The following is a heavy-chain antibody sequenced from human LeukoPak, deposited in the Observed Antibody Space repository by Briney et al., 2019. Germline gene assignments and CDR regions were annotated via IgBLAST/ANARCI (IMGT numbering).Heavy chain of an antibody. V-gene: IGHV1-2*02. J-gene: IGHJ3*02. Sequence: ASVKVSCKPSGYTFTGSYMHWVRQAPGQGLEWMGWLNPNSGDTKDSQKFQGRVTMTRDTSIDTAYMELSRLKSDDTAVYYCARGTTHLWFGEGGNALDIWGQGTMVTVSS. CDR2: LNPNSGDT. CDR3: ARGTTHLWFGEGGNALDI. D-gene: IGHD3-10*01. CDR1: GYTFTGSY.